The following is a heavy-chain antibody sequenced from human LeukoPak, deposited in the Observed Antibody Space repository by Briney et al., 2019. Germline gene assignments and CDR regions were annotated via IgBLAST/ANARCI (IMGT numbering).Heavy chain of an antibody. CDR2: INSNSNYM. V-gene: IGHV3-21*01. J-gene: IGHJ3*02. Sequence: GGSLRLSCAASGFIFSYYSMNWVRQAPGKGLEWVSSINSNSNYMSYADSVKGRFTISRDNAKNSLYLQMNSLRAEDTAVYYCARVIIVGATGIWGQGTMVTVSS. D-gene: IGHD1-26*01. CDR3: ARVIIVGATGI. CDR1: GFIFSYYS.